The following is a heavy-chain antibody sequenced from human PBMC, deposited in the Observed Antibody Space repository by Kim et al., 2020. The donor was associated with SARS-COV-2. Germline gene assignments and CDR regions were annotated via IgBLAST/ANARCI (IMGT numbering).Heavy chain of an antibody. J-gene: IGHJ5*02. CDR1: GFTFSSYW. V-gene: IGHV3-74*01. D-gene: IGHD1-26*01. Sequence: GGSLRLSCAASGFTFSSYWMHWVRQTPGKGLVWVSRINSDGSSTNYADSGKGRFTSSRDNAKNTLYLLMNRLRAEDTAAYYSARDLEEYSDTAYCFDPWG. CDR3: ARDLEEYSDTAYCFDP. CDR2: INSDGSST.